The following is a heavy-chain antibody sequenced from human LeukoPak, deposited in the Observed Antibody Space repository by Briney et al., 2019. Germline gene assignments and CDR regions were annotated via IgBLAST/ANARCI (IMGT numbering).Heavy chain of an antibody. D-gene: IGHD6-13*01. V-gene: IGHV3-7*01. J-gene: IGHJ4*02. Sequence: RSGGSLRLSCAPSGFTFSHYWMSWVRQAPGKGLEWVANIKEDGSEKYYVDSVKGRFTISRDNSKNTLYLQMISLRTEDTAVYYCAKDPRRYSRTGGYFDYWGQGTLVTVSS. CDR3: AKDPRRYSRTGGYFDY. CDR2: IKEDGSEK. CDR1: GFTFSHYW.